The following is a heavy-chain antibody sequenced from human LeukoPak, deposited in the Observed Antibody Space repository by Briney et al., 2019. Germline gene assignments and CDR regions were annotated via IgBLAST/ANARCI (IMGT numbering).Heavy chain of an antibody. Sequence: ASVKVSRNASGYTFPSYGISWVRQAPGQGLEWMGWISAYNGNSNYAQKLQGRVTMTTDTSTSTAYMELRSLRSDDTAVYYCARGTIFWSRMDYWGQGTLVTVSS. D-gene: IGHD3-9*01. CDR2: ISAYNGNS. J-gene: IGHJ4*02. CDR1: GYTFPSYG. CDR3: ARGTIFWSRMDY. V-gene: IGHV1-18*01.